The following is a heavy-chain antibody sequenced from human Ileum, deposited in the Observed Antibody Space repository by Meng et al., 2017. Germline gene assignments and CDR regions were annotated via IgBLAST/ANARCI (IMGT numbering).Heavy chain of an antibody. Sequence: VQLQQSVPRLVKHSQTLSLTWAISGDNVSSNSAAWNWIRQSPSRGLEWLGRTYYRSKWYNDYAVSVKSRITINPDTSKNQFSLQLNSVTPEDTAVYYCAKDGTSGSYLGLYYCGQGTLVTVSS. CDR1: GDNVSSNSAA. D-gene: IGHD1-26*01. J-gene: IGHJ4*02. CDR2: TYYRSKWYN. V-gene: IGHV6-1*01. CDR3: AKDGTSGSYLGLYY.